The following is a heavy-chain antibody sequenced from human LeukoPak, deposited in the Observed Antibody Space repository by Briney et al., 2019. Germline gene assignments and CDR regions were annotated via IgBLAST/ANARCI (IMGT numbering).Heavy chain of an antibody. CDR1: GFTFSSYW. V-gene: IGHV3-7*01. D-gene: IGHD3-3*01. J-gene: IGHJ4*02. CDR2: IKQDGSEK. Sequence: GGSLRLSCAASGFTFSSYWMSWVRQAPGKGLEWVANIKQDGSEKYYVDSVKGRFTISRDYAKNSLYLQMNSLRAEDTAVYYCARPYYDFWSGYYTDPFDYWGQGTLVTVSS. CDR3: ARPYYDFWSGYYTDPFDY.